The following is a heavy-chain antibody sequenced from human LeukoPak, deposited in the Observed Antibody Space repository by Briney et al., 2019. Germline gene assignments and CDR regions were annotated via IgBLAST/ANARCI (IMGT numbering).Heavy chain of an antibody. CDR2: IRSKANSYAT. CDR1: GFTFSGSA. J-gene: IGHJ4*02. D-gene: IGHD4-17*01. V-gene: IGHV3-73*01. CDR3: VTTVQMFYGDYRGYFDC. Sequence: PGGSLRLSCAASGFTFSGSAMHWVRQASGKGLEWVGRIRSKANSYATAYAASVKGRFTISRDDSKNTLYLQMNSLKIEDTAVYYCVTTVQMFYGDYRGYFDCWGQRTLVTVSS.